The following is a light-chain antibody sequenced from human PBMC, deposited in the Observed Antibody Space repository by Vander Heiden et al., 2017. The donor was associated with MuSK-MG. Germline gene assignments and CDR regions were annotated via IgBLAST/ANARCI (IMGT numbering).Light chain of an antibody. CDR1: QSVRSSY. J-gene: IGKJ3*01. CDR2: GAS. Sequence: VFPQSLGTLSLSPGQRATLSSSASQSVRSSYLAWYQQKPGQAPRLLIYGASSRATGIPDRFSGSGAGTEFTLTISRLEPEDFAVYYCQQHGSTPPYTFGQGTKVDIK. CDR3: QQHGSTPPYT. V-gene: IGKV3-20*01.